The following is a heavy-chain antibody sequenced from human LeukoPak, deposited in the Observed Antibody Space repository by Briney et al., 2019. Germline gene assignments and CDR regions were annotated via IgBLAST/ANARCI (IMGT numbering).Heavy chain of an antibody. D-gene: IGHD2-15*01. J-gene: IGHJ6*02. CDR3: ARVCSGGSCLLYYYYGMDV. Sequence: GASVKVSCKASGYTFTSYDINWVRQATGQGLEWMGWMNPNSGNTGYAQKFQGRVTMTRNTSISTAYMELSSLRSEDTAVYYYARVCSGGSCLLYYYYGMDVWGQGTTVTVSS. CDR2: MNPNSGNT. CDR1: GYTFTSYD. V-gene: IGHV1-8*01.